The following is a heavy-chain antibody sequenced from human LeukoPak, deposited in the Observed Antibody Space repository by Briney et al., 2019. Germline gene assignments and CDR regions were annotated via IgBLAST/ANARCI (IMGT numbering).Heavy chain of an antibody. CDR3: ARARSSGWYEGFDY. CDR1: GGTFSSYA. CDR2: IIPIFGTA. J-gene: IGHJ4*02. D-gene: IGHD6-19*01. Sequence: SVKVSCKASGGTFSSYAISWVRQAPGQGLEWMGRIIPIFGTANYAQKFQGRVTITTDEPASTAYMELSSLRSEYTAVYYCARARSSGWYEGFDYWGQGTLVTVSS. V-gene: IGHV1-69*05.